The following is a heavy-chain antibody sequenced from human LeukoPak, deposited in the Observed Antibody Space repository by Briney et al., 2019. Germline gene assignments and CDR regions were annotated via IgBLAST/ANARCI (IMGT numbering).Heavy chain of an antibody. D-gene: IGHD2-2*02. CDR2: IRYDGSNK. Sequence: GGSLRLSRAASGFTFSSYGMHWVRQAPGKGLEWVAFIRYDGSNKYYADSVKGRFTISRDNSKNTLYLQMNSLRAEDTAVYYCAKEGRDIVVVPAAILYYYYYYMDVWGKGTTVTVSS. V-gene: IGHV3-30*02. J-gene: IGHJ6*03. CDR1: GFTFSSYG. CDR3: AKEGRDIVVVPAAILYYYYYYMDV.